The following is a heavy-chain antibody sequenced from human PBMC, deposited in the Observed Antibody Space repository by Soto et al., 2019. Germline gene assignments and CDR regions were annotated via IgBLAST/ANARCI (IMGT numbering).Heavy chain of an antibody. J-gene: IGHJ4*02. Sequence: SETLSLTCTVSGGSISSGGYYWSWIRQHPGKGLEWIGYIYYSGSTYYNPSLKSRVTISVDTSKNQFSLKLSSVTAADTAVYYCAREAYYDSSGYFGFDYWGQGTLVTVSS. CDR1: GGSISSGGYY. V-gene: IGHV4-31*03. CDR3: AREAYYDSSGYFGFDY. D-gene: IGHD3-22*01. CDR2: IYYSGST.